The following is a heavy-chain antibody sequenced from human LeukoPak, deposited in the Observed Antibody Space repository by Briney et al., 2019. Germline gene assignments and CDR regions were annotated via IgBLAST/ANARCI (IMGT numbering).Heavy chain of an antibody. J-gene: IGHJ4*02. CDR2: IYYSGST. V-gene: IGHV4-30-4*02. Sequence: PSETLSLTCTVSGGSISSGDYYWSWIRQPPGKGLEWIGYIYYSGSTYYNPSLKSRVTISVDTSKNQFSLKVNSVTAADTAFYYCARVRRYGTTGYHLDYWGQGTLVTVSS. D-gene: IGHD2/OR15-2a*01. CDR3: ARVRRYGTTGYHLDY. CDR1: GGSISSGDYY.